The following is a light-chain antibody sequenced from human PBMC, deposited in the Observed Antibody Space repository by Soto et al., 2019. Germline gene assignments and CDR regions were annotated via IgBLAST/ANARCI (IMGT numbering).Light chain of an antibody. V-gene: IGKV1-39*01. CDR3: QQSYSTPPT. CDR1: QSISSN. J-gene: IGKJ4*01. Sequence: DIQMTQSPSSLSASVGDRVTITCRASQSISSNLNWYQQKPGKAPKLLIYAASILQSGVPSRFSGSGSGTDFTLTISSLQPEDFATYYCQQSYSTPPTFCGGTMVEIK. CDR2: AAS.